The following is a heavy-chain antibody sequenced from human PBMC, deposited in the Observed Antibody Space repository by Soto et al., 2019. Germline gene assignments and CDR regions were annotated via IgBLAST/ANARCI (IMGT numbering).Heavy chain of an antibody. CDR1: GFTFSSYA. D-gene: IGHD6-13*01. V-gene: IGHV3-23*01. CDR2: ISGSGGST. J-gene: IGHJ4*02. Sequence: GGSLRLSCAASGFTFSSYAMSWVRQAPGKGLEWVSAISGSGGSTYYADSVKGRFTISRDNSKNTLYLQMNSLRAEDTAVYYCAKKQTTPGYSSSWVDYWGQGTLVTVS. CDR3: AKKQTTPGYSSSWVDY.